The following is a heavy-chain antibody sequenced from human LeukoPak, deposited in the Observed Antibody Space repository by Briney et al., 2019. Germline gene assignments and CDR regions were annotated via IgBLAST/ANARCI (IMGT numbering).Heavy chain of an antibody. Sequence: GGSLRLSCAASGFTFSSYGMHWVRQAPGKGLEWVAVIWYDGSNKYYADSVKGRFTISRDNSKNTLYLQMNSLRAEDTAAYYCARDCYSRNRSPLVSMDVWGQGTTVTVSS. J-gene: IGHJ6*02. CDR2: IWYDGSNK. D-gene: IGHD3-16*02. V-gene: IGHV3-33*01. CDR1: GFTFSSYG. CDR3: ARDCYSRNRSPLVSMDV.